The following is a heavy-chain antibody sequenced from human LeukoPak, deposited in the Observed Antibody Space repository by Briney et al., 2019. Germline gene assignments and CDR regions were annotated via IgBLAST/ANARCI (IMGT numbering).Heavy chain of an antibody. CDR2: IYYSGRT. CDR3: ARGRPDGSGSYYKFDP. CDR1: GGSISSYY. Sequence: SETLSLTCTVSGGSISSYYWSWIRQPPGKGLEWIGSIYYSGRTYYNPSLKSRVTISVDTSKKQFSLKLSSVTAADTAVYYCARGRPDGSGSYYKFDPWGQGTLVTVSS. J-gene: IGHJ5*02. V-gene: IGHV4-59*05. D-gene: IGHD3-10*01.